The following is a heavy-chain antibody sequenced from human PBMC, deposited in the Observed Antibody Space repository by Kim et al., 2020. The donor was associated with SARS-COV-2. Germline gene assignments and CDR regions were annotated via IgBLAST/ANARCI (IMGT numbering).Heavy chain of an antibody. J-gene: IGHJ6*03. D-gene: IGHD2-21*02. Sequence: VKGRLTISRDNSKNTLFLQMDSLRAEDTAVYYCAKVASMVTTYYHHYMDVWGKGTTVTVSS. V-gene: IGHV3-23*01. CDR3: AKVASMVTTYYHHYMDV.